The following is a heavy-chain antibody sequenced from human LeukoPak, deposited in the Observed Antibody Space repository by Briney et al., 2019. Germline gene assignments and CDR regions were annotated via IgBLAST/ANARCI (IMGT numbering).Heavy chain of an antibody. Sequence: GGSLRLSCAATGFTFSSYAMSWVRQAPGKGLEWVSGISGSGDNTYYADSVKGRFTISRDNSKNTLYVQVNSLGTEDTAAYYCAKGSYYDSSGSFYFDYWGQGTLVTVSS. CDR1: GFTFSSYA. D-gene: IGHD3-22*01. J-gene: IGHJ4*02. CDR2: ISGSGDNT. V-gene: IGHV3-23*01. CDR3: AKGSYYDSSGSFYFDY.